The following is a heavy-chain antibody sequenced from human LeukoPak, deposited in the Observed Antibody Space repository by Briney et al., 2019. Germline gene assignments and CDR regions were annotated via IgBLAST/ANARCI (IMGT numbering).Heavy chain of an antibody. Sequence: SETLSLTCTVSGGSISSYSWSWIRQPPGKGLEWIGYIYYSGSTNYNPSLKSRVTISVDTSKNQFSLKLSSVTAADTAVYYCARGALTVTTDNWFDPWGQGTLVTVSS. CDR1: GGSISSYS. D-gene: IGHD4-17*01. V-gene: IGHV4-59*01. CDR3: ARGALTVTTDNWFDP. J-gene: IGHJ5*02. CDR2: IYYSGST.